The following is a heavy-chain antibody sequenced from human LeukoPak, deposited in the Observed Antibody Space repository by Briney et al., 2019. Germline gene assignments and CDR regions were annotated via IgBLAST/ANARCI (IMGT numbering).Heavy chain of an antibody. CDR3: ARSRIKYYYDSREFDAFDI. V-gene: IGHV3-20*04. D-gene: IGHD3-22*01. CDR2: INWNGGST. CDR1: GFTFDDYG. Sequence: PGGSLRLSCAASGFTFDDYGMSWVRQAPGKGLEWVSGINWNGGSTVYADSVKGRFTISRDNAKNSLYLQMNSLRAEDTALYYCARSRIKYYYDSREFDAFDIWGQGTMVTVSS. J-gene: IGHJ3*02.